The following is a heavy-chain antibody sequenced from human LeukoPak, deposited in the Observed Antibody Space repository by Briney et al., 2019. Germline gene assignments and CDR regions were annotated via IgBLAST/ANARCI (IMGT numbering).Heavy chain of an antibody. D-gene: IGHD4-11*01. Sequence: GGSLRLSCAASGFTFSRYAMSWVRQAPGKGLEWVSAISGSGGSTYYADSVKGRFTISRDNSKNTLYLQMNSLRAEDTAVYYCATVPTVTYVDYRGQGTLVTVSS. V-gene: IGHV3-23*01. CDR2: ISGSGGST. J-gene: IGHJ4*02. CDR1: GFTFSRYA. CDR3: ATVPTVTYVDY.